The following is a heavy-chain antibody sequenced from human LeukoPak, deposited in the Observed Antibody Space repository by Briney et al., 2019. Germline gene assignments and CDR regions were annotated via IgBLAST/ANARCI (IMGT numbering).Heavy chain of an antibody. CDR2: INPNSGGT. CDR3: ARAKPQWKEYFQH. Sequence: GASVKVSCKASGYTFTGYYMHWVRQAPGQGLEWMGRINPNSGGTNYAQKFQGRVTMTRDTSISTAYMELSRLRSDDTAVYYCARAKPQWKEYFQHWARAPWSPSPQ. CDR1: GYTFTGYY. D-gene: IGHD1-1*01. V-gene: IGHV1-2*06. J-gene: IGHJ1*01.